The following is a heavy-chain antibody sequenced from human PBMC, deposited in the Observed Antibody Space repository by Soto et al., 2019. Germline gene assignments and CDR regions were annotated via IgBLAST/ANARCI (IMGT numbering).Heavy chain of an antibody. CDR3: ARTYPRGVSSSSEFVY. V-gene: IGHV4-34*01. CDR1: GGSFSGYY. J-gene: IGHJ4*02. Sequence: SETLSLTCAVYGGSFSGYYWSWIRQPPGEGLEWIGEINHSGSTNYNPSLKSRVTISVDTSKNQFSLKLSSVTAADTAVYYCARTYPRGVSSSSEFVYWGQGTLVTVSS. CDR2: INHSGST. D-gene: IGHD6-6*01.